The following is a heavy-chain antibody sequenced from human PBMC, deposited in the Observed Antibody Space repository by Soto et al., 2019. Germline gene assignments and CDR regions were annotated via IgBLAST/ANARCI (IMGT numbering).Heavy chain of an antibody. CDR1: GFTFSSYV. V-gene: IGHV3-23*01. CDR2: IGGTSGST. Sequence: EVQLLESGGGLVQPGGSLRLSCAASGFTFSSYVMSWVRQAPGKGLEWVSAIGGTSGSTYYADSVKGRFAISRDNSKNTLYLQMNSLRAEDTAVYYCAKEPSNWDYYFDLWGRGTLVTVSS. J-gene: IGHJ2*01. D-gene: IGHD1-7*01. CDR3: AKEPSNWDYYFDL.